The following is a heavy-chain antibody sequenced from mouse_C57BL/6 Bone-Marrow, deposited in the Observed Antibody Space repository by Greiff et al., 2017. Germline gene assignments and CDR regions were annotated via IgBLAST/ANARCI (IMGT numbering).Heavy chain of an antibody. D-gene: IGHD2-5*01. Sequence: EVQGVESGGGLVQPGGSLSLSCAASGFTFTDYYMSWVRQPPGKALEWLGFIRNKANGYTTEYSASVKGRFTISRDNSQSILYLQMNALRAEDSATYYCAISNSNYFYDYAMDYWGQGTSVTVSS. V-gene: IGHV7-3*01. J-gene: IGHJ4*01. CDR3: AISNSNYFYDYAMDY. CDR1: GFTFTDYY. CDR2: IRNKANGYTT.